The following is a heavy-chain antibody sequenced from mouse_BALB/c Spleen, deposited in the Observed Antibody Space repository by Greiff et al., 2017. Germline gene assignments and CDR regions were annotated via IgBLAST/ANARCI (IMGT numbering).Heavy chain of an antibody. CDR3: SLPGPDGNCYAMDY. Sequence: EVQLLQSGPELVKPGASVKVSCKASGYSFTDYNMYWVKQSHGKSLEWIGYIDPYNGGTSYNQKFKGKATLTVDKSPSTAFMHLNSLTSEDSAVYYCSLPGPDGNCYAMDYWGQGTSVTVSS. CDR2: IDPYNGGT. CDR1: GYSFTDYN. D-gene: IGHD2-1*01. V-gene: IGHV1S135*01. J-gene: IGHJ4*01.